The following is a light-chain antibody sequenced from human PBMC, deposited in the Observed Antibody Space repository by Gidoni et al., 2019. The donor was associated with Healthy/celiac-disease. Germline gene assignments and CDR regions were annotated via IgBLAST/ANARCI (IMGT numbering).Light chain of an antibody. Sequence: ATLSCRASQSVSSNLAWYQQKPGQAPRLLIYGASTRATGIPARFSGSGSGTEFTLTISSLQSEDFAVYYCQQYNNWPPLTFXGXTKVXIK. CDR3: QQYNNWPPLT. J-gene: IGKJ4*01. CDR2: GAS. CDR1: QSVSSN. V-gene: IGKV3-15*01.